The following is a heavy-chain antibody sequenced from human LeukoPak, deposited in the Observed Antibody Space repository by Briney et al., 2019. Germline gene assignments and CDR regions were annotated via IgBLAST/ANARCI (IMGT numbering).Heavy chain of an antibody. CDR1: GYTFTSYD. CDR3: ARGDIVYCSSTSCYAPGGDY. V-gene: IGHV1-8*03. D-gene: IGHD2-2*01. CDR2: MNPNSGNT. J-gene: IGHJ4*02. Sequence: ASVKVSCKASGYTFTSYDINWVRQATGQGLEWMGWMNPNSGNTGYAQKFQGRVTITRNTSISTAYMELSSLRSEDTAVYYCARGDIVYCSSTSCYAPGGDYWGQGTLVTISS.